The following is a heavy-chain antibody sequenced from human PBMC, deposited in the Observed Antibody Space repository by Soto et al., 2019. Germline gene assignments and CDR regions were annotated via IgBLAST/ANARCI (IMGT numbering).Heavy chain of an antibody. CDR2: IDQSGGTT. CDR3: ARPRGYGVFDAVGI. Sequence: PGGSLRLSCAASGFIFDSYAMNWVRQAPGKGLELVAAIDQSGGTTYYAESVRCRVAISRDNSINTLYLQMSSLRAEDTALYYCARPRGYGVFDAVGICGQGTMVAVSS. J-gene: IGHJ3*02. D-gene: IGHD2-8*01. CDR1: GFIFDSYA. V-gene: IGHV3-23*01.